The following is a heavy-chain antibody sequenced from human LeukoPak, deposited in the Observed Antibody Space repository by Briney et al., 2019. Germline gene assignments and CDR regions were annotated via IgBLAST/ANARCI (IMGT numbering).Heavy chain of an antibody. CDR1: GASIRSHY. J-gene: IGHJ4*02. CDR2: MYYSGNS. Sequence: SETLSLTCTVSGASIRSHYWSWIRQPPGKGLEWIGYMYYSGNSNYNPALKSRVTISVDTSKNQFSLKMISVTPADTAVFYCARSLYGSGNVWYSWGQGTLVTVSS. V-gene: IGHV4-59*11. CDR3: ARSLYGSGNVWYS. D-gene: IGHD3-10*01.